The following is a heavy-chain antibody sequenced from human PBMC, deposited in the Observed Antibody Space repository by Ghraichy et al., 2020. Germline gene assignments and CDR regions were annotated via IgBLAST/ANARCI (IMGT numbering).Heavy chain of an antibody. Sequence: GGSLRLSCVASGFTFSTYWMTWVRQAPGKGLEWVANIKQDGSAKNHVDSVKGRFTISRDNAKNSLYLQMNSLRVEDTAVYYCARDDTYRLDHWGQGALVTVSA. J-gene: IGHJ4*02. CDR3: ARDDTYRLDH. CDR2: IKQDGSAK. CDR1: GFTFSTYW. V-gene: IGHV3-7*03. D-gene: IGHD1-14*01.